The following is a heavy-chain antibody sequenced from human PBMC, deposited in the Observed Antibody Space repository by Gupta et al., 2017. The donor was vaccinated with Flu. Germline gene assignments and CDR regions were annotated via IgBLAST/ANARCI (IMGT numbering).Heavy chain of an antibody. J-gene: IGHJ5*02. Sequence: ELQLVESGGGLVQPGGSLRLLCAASGFNFSGYFMHWVRQAPGQGLVWVARIRFDGTATSYADSVKGRFTISRDNAKNTLYLQMNSLSPEDTALYYCAREVVNNRLDPWGQGTLVTVAS. CDR1: GFNFSGYF. V-gene: IGHV3-74*01. D-gene: IGHD2-15*01. CDR2: IRFDGTAT. CDR3: AREVVNNRLDP.